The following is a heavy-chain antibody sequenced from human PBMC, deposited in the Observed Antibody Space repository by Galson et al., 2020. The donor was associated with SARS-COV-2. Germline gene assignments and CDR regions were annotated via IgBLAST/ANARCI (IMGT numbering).Heavy chain of an antibody. D-gene: IGHD3-22*01. Sequence: GGSLRLSCAASGFKFDDYAMHWVRQTPGKGLEWVAGIGWNSGTITYADSMKGRFTISRDNAKNSLYLQMNSLRGDDTALYYCAKDIKAAPYYDFDYWCQGALFTVSS. CDR1: GFKFDDYA. V-gene: IGHV3-9*01. CDR2: IGWNSGTI. J-gene: IGHJ4*02. CDR3: AKDIKAAPYYDFDY.